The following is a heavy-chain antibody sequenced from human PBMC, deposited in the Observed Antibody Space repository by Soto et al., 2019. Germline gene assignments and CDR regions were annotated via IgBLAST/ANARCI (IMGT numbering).Heavy chain of an antibody. J-gene: IGHJ3*02. Sequence: QVQLVQSGAEVKKPGASVKVSCKASGYTLTAHYIHWVRQAPGQGLEWMGWINPNGGGTNYAQGFQGRVTMTRDTSTNTAYVEVSRLRSDDTAVYYCGRDDAFDIWGQGTMVTVSS. CDR2: INPNGGGT. V-gene: IGHV1-2*02. CDR1: GYTLTAHY. CDR3: GRDDAFDI.